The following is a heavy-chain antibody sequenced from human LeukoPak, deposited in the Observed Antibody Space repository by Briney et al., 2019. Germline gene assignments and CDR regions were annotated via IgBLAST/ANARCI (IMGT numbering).Heavy chain of an antibody. CDR1: GFTFSRFW. J-gene: IGHJ4*02. CDR3: ARDQSIAGPTTADY. D-gene: IGHD1-26*01. Sequence: GGSLRLSCAASGFTFSRFWMHWVRQAPGKGLVWVSRINTDGSNTIYADSVKGRFTVSRDNAKNTLYLQMNSLRAEDTAVYYCARDQSIAGPTTADYWGQGTLVTVSS. CDR2: INTDGSNT. V-gene: IGHV3-74*01.